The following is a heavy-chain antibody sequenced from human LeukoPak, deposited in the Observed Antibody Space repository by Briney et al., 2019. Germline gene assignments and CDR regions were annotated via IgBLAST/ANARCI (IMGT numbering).Heavy chain of an antibody. Sequence: SETLSLTCTVSGESISGFYWTWIRQPPGKGLEWIGSIYYSGSTYYNPSLKSRVTISVDTSKNQFSLKLSSVTAADTAVYYCARHWKSSLTGYRYMDVWGKGTTVTISS. J-gene: IGHJ6*03. CDR3: ARHWKSSLTGYRYMDV. D-gene: IGHD3-9*01. CDR1: GESISGFY. CDR2: IYYSGST. V-gene: IGHV4-39*01.